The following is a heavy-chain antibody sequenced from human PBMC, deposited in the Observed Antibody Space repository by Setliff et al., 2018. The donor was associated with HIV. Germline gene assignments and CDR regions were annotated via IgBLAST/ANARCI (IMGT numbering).Heavy chain of an antibody. Sequence: GESLKISCKGSGYSFTSYWIGWVRQMPGKGLEWMGIIYPGDSDTRYSPSFQGQVTISADKSISTAYLQWSGLKASSTAIYYCARLPGGSVYYVDYWGQGTLVTVSS. CDR3: ARLPGGSVYYVDY. J-gene: IGHJ4*02. CDR2: IYPGDSDT. D-gene: IGHD3-10*01. CDR1: GYSFTSYW. V-gene: IGHV5-51*01.